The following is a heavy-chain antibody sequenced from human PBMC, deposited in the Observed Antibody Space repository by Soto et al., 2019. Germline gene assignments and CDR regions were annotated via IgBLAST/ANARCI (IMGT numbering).Heavy chain of an antibody. D-gene: IGHD2-8*02. Sequence: SDTLSLTCAVSGASIGSGGWWRWVRQPPGKGLEWIAEIFHDGNTNYSPSLKSRVTISVDKSQSQFSLNVYSVTAADTAVYYCARHEGWTGPDQWGQGTLVTVPS. CDR1: GASIGSGGW. CDR3: ARHEGWTGPDQ. CDR2: IFHDGNT. V-gene: IGHV4-4*02. J-gene: IGHJ5*02.